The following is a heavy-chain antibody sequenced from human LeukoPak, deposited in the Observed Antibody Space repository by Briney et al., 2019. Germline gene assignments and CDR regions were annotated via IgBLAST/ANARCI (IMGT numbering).Heavy chain of an antibody. J-gene: IGHJ2*01. V-gene: IGHV1-2*02. CDR3: ARHPGKVTNDWYFDL. CDR2: INPNSGGT. Sequence: GASVKVSCKASGYTFTGYYMHWVRQAPGQGLEWMGWINPNSGGTNYAQKFQGRVTMTRDTSSTTAYMELSRLSSDDTAVYYCARHPGKVTNDWYFDLWGRGTLVTVSS. D-gene: IGHD4-23*01. CDR1: GYTFTGYY.